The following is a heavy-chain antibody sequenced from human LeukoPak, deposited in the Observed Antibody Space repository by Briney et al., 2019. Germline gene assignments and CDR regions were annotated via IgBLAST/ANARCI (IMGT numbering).Heavy chain of an antibody. CDR3: ARNASDSGTSYFDY. D-gene: IGHD1-26*01. J-gene: IGHJ4*02. V-gene: IGHV4-39*01. CDR1: GGSISSGTYY. CDR2: IYYSGST. Sequence: SETLSLTCTVSGGSISSGTYYWGWIRQPPGKGLEWIGSIYYSGSTSYNPSLKSRVTISVDTSKNQFSLKLDSVTVADTAVYYCARNASDSGTSYFDYWGQGTLVTVSS.